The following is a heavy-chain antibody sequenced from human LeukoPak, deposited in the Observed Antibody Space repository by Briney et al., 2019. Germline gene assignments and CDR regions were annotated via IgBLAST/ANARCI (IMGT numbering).Heavy chain of an antibody. Sequence: ASVKVSCKAPGYAFTSYYMHWVRQAPGQGLEWMGIINPSGGSTSYAQKFQGRVTMTRDTSTSTVYMELSSLRSEDTAVYYCARAGIRWFDPWGQGTLVTVSS. D-gene: IGHD2-21*02. CDR2: INPSGGST. CDR1: GYAFTSYY. J-gene: IGHJ5*02. V-gene: IGHV1-46*01. CDR3: ARAGIRWFDP.